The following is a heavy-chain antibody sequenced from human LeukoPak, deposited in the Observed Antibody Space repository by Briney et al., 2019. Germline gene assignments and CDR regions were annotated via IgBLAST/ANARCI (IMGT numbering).Heavy chain of an antibody. Sequence: GGSLRLSCAASGFTFSSFGMHWVRQAPGKGLEWVACIRYDGSNQYYADSVKGRFTISRDNSKNTLYLQMNSLRAEDTAVYYCAKPSSGYWGYFDYWGQGTLVTVSS. D-gene: IGHD3-22*01. CDR2: IRYDGSNQ. CDR1: GFTFSSFG. J-gene: IGHJ4*02. CDR3: AKPSSGYWGYFDY. V-gene: IGHV3-30*02.